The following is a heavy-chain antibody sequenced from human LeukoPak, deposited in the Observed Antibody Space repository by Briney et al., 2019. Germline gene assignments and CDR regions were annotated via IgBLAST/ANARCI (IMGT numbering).Heavy chain of an antibody. Sequence: SETLSLTCAVYGGSFSGYYWSWIRQPPGKGMEWIGEINHSGSTNYNPSLKSRVTISVDTSKNQFSLKLSSVTAADTAVYYCASFRFLEWSYYYYGMDVWGQGTTVTVSS. CDR1: GGSFSGYY. CDR3: ASFRFLEWSYYYYGMDV. D-gene: IGHD3-3*01. CDR2: INHSGST. J-gene: IGHJ6*02. V-gene: IGHV4-34*01.